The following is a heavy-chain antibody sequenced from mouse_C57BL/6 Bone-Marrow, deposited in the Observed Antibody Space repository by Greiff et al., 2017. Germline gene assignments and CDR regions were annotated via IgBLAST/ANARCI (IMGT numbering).Heavy chain of an antibody. Sequence: QVQLQQSGPGLVQPSQSLSITCTVSGFSLTSYGVHWVRQSPGKGLEWLGVIWRGGSTDYNAAFMSRLSITKDNSTSQVFFKMNSLRADDTAIYYCAKKHYSNLYAMDYWGQGTSVTVSS. CDR3: AKKHYSNLYAMDY. D-gene: IGHD2-5*01. V-gene: IGHV2-5*01. CDR1: GFSLTSYG. CDR2: IWRGGST. J-gene: IGHJ4*01.